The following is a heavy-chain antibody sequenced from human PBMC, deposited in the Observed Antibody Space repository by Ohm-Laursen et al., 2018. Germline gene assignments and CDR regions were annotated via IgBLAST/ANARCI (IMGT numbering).Heavy chain of an antibody. CDR2: IYYSGST. CDR1: GGSMSRYY. J-gene: IGHJ4*02. V-gene: IGHV4-59*01. Sequence: GTLSLTCTVSGGSMSRYYWTWIRQPPGKGLEWIGYIYYSGSTTYNPSLKSRVTISVDTSNNQFSLKLSSVTAADTAVYYCSGGGFWGQGTLVTVSS. CDR3: SGGGF.